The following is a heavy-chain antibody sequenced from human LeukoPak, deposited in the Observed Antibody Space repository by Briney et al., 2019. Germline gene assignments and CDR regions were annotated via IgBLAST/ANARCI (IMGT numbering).Heavy chain of an antibody. CDR1: GFTFSCTG. CDR3: ARTTSPDS. D-gene: IGHD1-14*01. CDR2: IRYDGNNK. Sequence: GVPLTLSCTASGFTFSCTGMLWLRQAPGKGLECVSYIRYDGNNKYYRHSVTGRLTVSRDNTKNTLYLQMNSLRVEDTAVYDGARTTSPDSSGQGTLVTASS. J-gene: IGHJ4*02. V-gene: IGHV3-30*02.